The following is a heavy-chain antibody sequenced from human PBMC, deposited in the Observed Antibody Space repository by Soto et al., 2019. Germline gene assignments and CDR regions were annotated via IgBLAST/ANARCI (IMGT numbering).Heavy chain of an antibody. CDR2: INHSGST. CDR1: GGSFSGYY. CDR3: ARKDTVVTGYGMDV. J-gene: IGHJ6*02. V-gene: IGHV4-34*01. Sequence: PSETLSLTCAVYGGSFSGYYWSWIRQPPGKGLEWIGEINHSGSTNYNPSLKSRVTISVDTSKNQFSLKLSSVTAADTAVYYCARKDTVVTGYGMDVWGQGTTVTVSS. D-gene: IGHD2-15*01.